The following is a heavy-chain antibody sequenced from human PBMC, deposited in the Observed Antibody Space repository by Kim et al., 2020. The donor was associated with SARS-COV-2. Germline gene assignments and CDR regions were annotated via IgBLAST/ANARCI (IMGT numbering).Heavy chain of an antibody. D-gene: IGHD3-10*01. V-gene: IGHV4-34*01. Sequence: SETLSLTCAVYGGSFSGYYWSWIRQPPGKGLEWMGEINHSGSTNSNPSPKSRVTIPVNTSKNQFSLKLASLTAADTAGYYCARVLGMVGGNPGNYFNSWG. CDR3: ARVLGMVGGNPGNYFNS. CDR1: GGSFSGYY. CDR2: INHSGST. J-gene: IGHJ4*01.